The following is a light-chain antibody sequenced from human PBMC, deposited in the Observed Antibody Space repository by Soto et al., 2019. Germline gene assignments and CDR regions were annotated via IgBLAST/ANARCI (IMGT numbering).Light chain of an antibody. CDR2: DVS. CDR3: SSYTSSSTL. V-gene: IGLV2-14*03. Sequence: QSALTQPASVSGSPGQSITISCTGTSSDVGGYIYVSWYQQHPGKAPKLMIYDVSNRPSGVSYRFSGSKSGNTASLTISGLQAEDEADYYCSSYTSSSTLFGGGTKLTVL. CDR1: SSDVGGYIY. J-gene: IGLJ2*01.